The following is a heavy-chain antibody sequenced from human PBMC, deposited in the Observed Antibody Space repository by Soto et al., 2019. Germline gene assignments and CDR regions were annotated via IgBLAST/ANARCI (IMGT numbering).Heavy chain of an antibody. CDR2: INHSGST. CDR3: ARSGAEAAAGTVWFDP. V-gene: IGHV4-34*01. Sequence: QVQLQQWGAGLLKPSETLSLTCAVYGGSFSGYYWSWIRQPPGKGLEWIGEINHSGSTNYNPSLKSRVTISVDTSKTQFSLKLSSVTDADTAVYYCARSGAEAAAGTVWFDPWGQGTLVTVSS. CDR1: GGSFSGYY. D-gene: IGHD6-13*01. J-gene: IGHJ5*02.